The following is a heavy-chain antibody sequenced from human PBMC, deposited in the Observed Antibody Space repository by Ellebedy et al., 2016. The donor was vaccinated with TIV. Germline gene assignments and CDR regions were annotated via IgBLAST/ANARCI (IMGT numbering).Heavy chain of an antibody. CDR1: GFTFRSYA. J-gene: IGHJ4*02. D-gene: IGHD4-11*01. Sequence: GGSLRLSCAASGFTFRSYAMSWVRQAPGKGLEWVSVINGSGAYTYYADSVKGRFTISRDNSKNTLYLQMNSLRAEDTAVYYCAHIEGYYSNCCWGQGTLVTVSS. V-gene: IGHV3-23*01. CDR3: AHIEGYYSNCC. CDR2: INGSGAYT.